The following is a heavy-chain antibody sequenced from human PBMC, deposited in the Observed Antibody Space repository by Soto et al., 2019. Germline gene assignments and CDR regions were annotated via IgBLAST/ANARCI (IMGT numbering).Heavy chain of an antibody. CDR2: IYYSGST. CDR1: GGSISSYY. J-gene: IGHJ4*02. V-gene: IGHV4-59*08. Sequence: SETLPLTCTVSGGSISSYYVSWIRQPPGKGLEWIGYIYYSGSTNYNPSLKSRVTISVDTSKDQFSLKLKSVTAADTALYFCARQRTPVVTQAYFDVWGPGSLVTVSS. D-gene: IGHD2-21*02. CDR3: ARQRTPVVTQAYFDV.